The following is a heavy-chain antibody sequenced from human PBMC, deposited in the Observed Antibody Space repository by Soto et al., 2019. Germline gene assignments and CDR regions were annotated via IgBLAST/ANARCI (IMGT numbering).Heavy chain of an antibody. Sequence: SETLSLTCAVYGGSFSGYYWSWIRQPPGKGLEWIGEINHSGSTNYNPSLKSRVTISVDTSKNQFSLKLSSVTAADTAVYYCASSIGVVIRYYYMDVWGKGTTVTVSS. CDR3: ASSIGVVIRYYYMDV. CDR1: GGSFSGYY. J-gene: IGHJ6*03. D-gene: IGHD3-3*01. V-gene: IGHV4-34*01. CDR2: INHSGST.